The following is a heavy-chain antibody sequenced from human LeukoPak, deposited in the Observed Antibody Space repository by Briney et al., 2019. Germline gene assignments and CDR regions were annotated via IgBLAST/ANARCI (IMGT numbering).Heavy chain of an antibody. D-gene: IGHD2-15*01. CDR2: INHSGST. CDR3: ARGGRSLGAAQFDL. V-gene: IGHV4-34*01. CDR1: GGSFNGYY. J-gene: IGHJ2*01. Sequence: PSETLSLTCAVYGGSFNGYYWSWIRQPPGKGLEWIGEINHSGSTNYNPSLKSRVTISVDTSKNQFSLKLSSVTAADTAVYYCARGGRSLGAAQFDLWGRGTLVTVSS.